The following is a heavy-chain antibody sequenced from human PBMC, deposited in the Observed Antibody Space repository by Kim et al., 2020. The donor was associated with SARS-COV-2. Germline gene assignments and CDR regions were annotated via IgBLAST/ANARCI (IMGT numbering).Heavy chain of an antibody. D-gene: IGHD2-21*01. CDR2: ISGGAVNK. CDR1: GFTFDTYA. CDR3: AKMVIMDGYNYFYYYAMDV. Sequence: GSLRLSCVASGFTFDTYAMSWVRQAPGKGLEWVSVISGGAVNKFYADSVRGRFTISRDNSNNMLYLQMNSLSDEDTALYYCAKMVIMDGYNYFYYYAMDVWGQGTTVTVSS. V-gene: IGHV3-23*01. J-gene: IGHJ6*02.